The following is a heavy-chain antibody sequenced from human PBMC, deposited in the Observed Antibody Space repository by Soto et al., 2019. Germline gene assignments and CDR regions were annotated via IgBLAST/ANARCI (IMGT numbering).Heavy chain of an antibody. CDR1: GFTFSSYW. D-gene: IGHD6-19*01. J-gene: IGHJ4*02. CDR2: IKQDGSEK. V-gene: IGHV3-7*01. CDR3: AREHLGSSGWYYNLCPFDY. Sequence: EVQLVESGGGLVQPGGSLRLSCAASGFTFSSYWMSWVRQAPGKGLEWVANIKQDGSEKYYVDSVKGRFTISRDNAKNSLYLQMNSLRAEDTAVYYCAREHLGSSGWYYNLCPFDYWGQGTLVTVSS.